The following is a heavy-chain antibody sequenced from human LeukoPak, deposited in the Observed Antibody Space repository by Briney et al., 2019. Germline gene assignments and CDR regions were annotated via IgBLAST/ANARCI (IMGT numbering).Heavy chain of an antibody. V-gene: IGHV3-21*01. J-gene: IGHJ4*02. Sequence: GGSLRLSCAASGFTFSSYSMNWVRQAPGKGLEWVSSISSSSSYIYYADPVKGRFTISRDNAKNSLYLQMNSLRAEDTAVYYCARGKAGTMFDWGQGTLVTVSS. D-gene: IGHD6-13*01. CDR3: ARGKAGTMFD. CDR1: GFTFSSYS. CDR2: ISSSSSYI.